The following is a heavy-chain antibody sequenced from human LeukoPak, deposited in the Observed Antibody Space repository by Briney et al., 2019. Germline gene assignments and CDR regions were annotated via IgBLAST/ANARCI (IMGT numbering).Heavy chain of an antibody. CDR2: IYYTGNT. Sequence: PSETLSVTPTVSGGSLSSYYWSCIRHPPGGGLDWICYIYYTGNTNYNPSLKGRATISLDSSKSQLSLKLSSVTAADTAVYYCARHARGYCTTTSCYEFDPWGQGILVTVSP. J-gene: IGHJ5*02. D-gene: IGHD2-2*01. CDR3: ARHARGYCTTTSCYEFDP. V-gene: IGHV4-59*08. CDR1: GGSLSSYY.